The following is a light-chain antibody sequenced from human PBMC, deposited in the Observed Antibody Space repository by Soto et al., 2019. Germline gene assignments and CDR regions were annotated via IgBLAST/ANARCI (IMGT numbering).Light chain of an antibody. J-gene: IGKJ1*01. CDR3: QQYDGSPRT. V-gene: IGKV3-20*01. Sequence: EIVLTQSPGTLSVSPGERATLSCRASQSLNSNSLAWYQQKPGQAPRLLIYNAYNRASGIPDRFSGSGSGTDFTLTISRLEPEDFVVYHCQQYDGSPRTFGHVTKVDIK. CDR1: QSLNSNS. CDR2: NAY.